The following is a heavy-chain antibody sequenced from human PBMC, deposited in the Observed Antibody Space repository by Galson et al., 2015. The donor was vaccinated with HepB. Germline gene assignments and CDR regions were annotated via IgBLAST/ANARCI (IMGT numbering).Heavy chain of an antibody. J-gene: IGHJ6*03. D-gene: IGHD7-27*01. V-gene: IGHV3-33*01. CDR2: IWYDGSNK. CDR3: ARDPATGDFNYYYYMDV. CDR1: GFTFSSYG. Sequence: SLRLSCAASGFTFSSYGMHWVRQAPGKGLEWVAVIWYDGSNKYYADSVKGRFTISRDNSKNTLYLQMNSLRAEDTAVYYCARDPATGDFNYYYYMDVWGKGTTVTVSS.